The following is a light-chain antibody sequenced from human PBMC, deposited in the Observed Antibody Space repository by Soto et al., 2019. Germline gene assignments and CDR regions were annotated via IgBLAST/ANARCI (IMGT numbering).Light chain of an antibody. J-gene: IGLJ1*01. CDR1: NSDVGAYNY. Sequence: QSVLTQPASVSGSPGQSITIPCTGTNSDVGAYNYVSWYQHHPGKAPKLMIYEVFTRSSGVSSRFSGSKSGSTASLTISGLQAEDEADYDCTSYTTTNTLYVFGTGTKLTVL. CDR3: TSYTTTNTLYV. CDR2: EVF. V-gene: IGLV2-14*01.